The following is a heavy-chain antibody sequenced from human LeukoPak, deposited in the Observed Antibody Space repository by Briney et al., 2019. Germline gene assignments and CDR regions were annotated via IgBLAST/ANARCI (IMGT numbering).Heavy chain of an antibody. J-gene: IGHJ5*02. CDR2: NYYSGST. CDR3: ARQSRSLGWFDP. Sequence: SETLSLTCTVSGGSISSSSYYWGWLRQPPGKGRERVGSNYYSGSTYYNPSLKSRVIISVDTSKNQFSLKLSSVTAADTAVYYCARQSRSLGWFDPWGQGTRVTVSS. V-gene: IGHV4-39*01. D-gene: IGHD3-10*01. CDR1: GGSISSSSYY.